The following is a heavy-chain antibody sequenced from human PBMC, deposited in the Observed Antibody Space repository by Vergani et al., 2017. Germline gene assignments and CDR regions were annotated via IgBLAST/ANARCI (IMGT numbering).Heavy chain of an antibody. D-gene: IGHD6-19*01. V-gene: IGHV4-39*01. J-gene: IGHJ5*02. Sequence: QLQLQESGPGLVKPSATLSLTCSVSGASIRSSNYYWGWIRQPPGKGLEWIASIYYSGSTYYNPSLKSRVTISVDTSKNQFSLKLSSVTAADTAVYFCARHSTEEWLVKLGWIDPWGQGILVTVPS. CDR3: ARHSTEEWLVKLGWIDP. CDR1: GASIRSSNYY. CDR2: IYYSGST.